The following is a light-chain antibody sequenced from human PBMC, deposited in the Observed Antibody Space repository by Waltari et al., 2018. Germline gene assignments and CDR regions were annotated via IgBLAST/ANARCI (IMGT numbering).Light chain of an antibody. CDR2: EVD. Sequence: VLTQSHSVSASPGKTVKISCTRSSGSISGHYVHWYQQRPGSVPTTWIYEVDEIPSGVPDRFSGSSDRSSNSASLIISGLKTEDESHYYCQSYDSSNYVVFGGGTTLTVL. CDR3: QSYDSSNYVV. V-gene: IGLV6-57*03. J-gene: IGLJ2*01. CDR1: SGSISGHY.